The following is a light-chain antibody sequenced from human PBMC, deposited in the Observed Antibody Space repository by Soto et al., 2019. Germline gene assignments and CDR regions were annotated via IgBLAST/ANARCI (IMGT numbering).Light chain of an antibody. CDR2: TAS. CDR1: QSISNN. Sequence: DIQVTQSPSSLSASVGDRVTITCRASQSISNNLNWYQQRPGKPPKLLIYTASSLQSGAPSRFSGSGSGTDFTLTISSLQPEDFAIYYCQQSYSSPITFGQGTRLEIK. CDR3: QQSYSSPIT. V-gene: IGKV1-39*01. J-gene: IGKJ5*01.